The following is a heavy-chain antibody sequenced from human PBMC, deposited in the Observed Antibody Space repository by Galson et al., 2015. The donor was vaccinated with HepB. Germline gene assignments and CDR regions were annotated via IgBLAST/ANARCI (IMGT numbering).Heavy chain of an antibody. CDR1: GYSFTSYW. J-gene: IGHJ4*02. CDR2: IDPSDSYT. D-gene: IGHD6-19*01. CDR3: ATVSSGWYNLGYFDY. Sequence: QSGAEVKKPGESLRISCKGSGYSFTSYWISWVRQMPGKGLEWMGRIDPSDSYTNYSPSFQGHVTISADTSTDTAYMELSSLRSEDTAVYYCATVSSGWYNLGYFDYWGQGTLVTVSS. V-gene: IGHV5-10-1*01.